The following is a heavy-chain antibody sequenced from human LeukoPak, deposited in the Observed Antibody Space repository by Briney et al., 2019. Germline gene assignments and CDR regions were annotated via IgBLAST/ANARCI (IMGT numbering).Heavy chain of an antibody. D-gene: IGHD3-22*01. CDR3: AKDTITMIVVVILDY. CDR1: GNYW. J-gene: IGHJ4*02. CDR2: INSDGSWT. V-gene: IGHV3-74*01. Sequence: GGSLRLSCAASGNYWMHWVRQVPGKGLVWVSHINSDGSWTSYADSVKGRFTISKDNAKNTLYLQMNSLRAEDTAVYYCAKDTITMIVVVILDYWGQGTLVTVSS.